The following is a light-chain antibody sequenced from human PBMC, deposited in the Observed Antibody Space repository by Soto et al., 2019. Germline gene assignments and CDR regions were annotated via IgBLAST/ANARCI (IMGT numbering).Light chain of an antibody. V-gene: IGKV3-20*01. CDR2: GAS. J-gene: IGKJ1*01. CDR3: QQYGSSPWT. CDR1: QSIGGNF. Sequence: EIVLTQSPGTLSLSPGEGATLSCRASQSIGGNFLAWYQQRRGQAPRLLIHGASNRATGIPDRFSGSGSGTDFTLTISRLEPEDFAVYYCQQYGSSPWTFGQGTKVAIK.